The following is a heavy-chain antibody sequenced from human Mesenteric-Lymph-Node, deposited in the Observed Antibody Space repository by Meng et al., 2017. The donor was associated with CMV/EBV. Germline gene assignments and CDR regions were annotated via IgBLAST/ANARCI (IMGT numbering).Heavy chain of an antibody. CDR2: IIPIFGTA. Sequence: SVKVSCKASGGTFSSYAISWVRQAPGQGLEWMGGIIPIFGTANYAQKFQGRVTITTDESTSTAYMELSSLRSEDTAVYYCARDGIVVVPAANYYYYGMDVWGQGTTVTVSS. J-gene: IGHJ6*02. D-gene: IGHD2-2*01. CDR3: ARDGIVVVPAANYYYYGMDV. V-gene: IGHV1-69*05. CDR1: GGTFSSYA.